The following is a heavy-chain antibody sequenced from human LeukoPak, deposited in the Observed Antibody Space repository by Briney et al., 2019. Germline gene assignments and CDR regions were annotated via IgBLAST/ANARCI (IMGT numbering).Heavy chain of an antibody. CDR1: GFTFSSYE. CDR2: ISISGGTI. CDR3: ARGLSYCGGDCYATLFDY. D-gene: IGHD2-21*02. J-gene: IGHJ4*02. V-gene: IGHV3-48*03. Sequence: GGSLRLSCAASGFTFSSYEMNWVRQAPGKGLEWVSYISISGGTIYYADSVKGRFTISRDNAKSSLYLQMNSLRGEDTAVYYCARGLSYCGGDCYATLFDYWGQGTLVAVSS.